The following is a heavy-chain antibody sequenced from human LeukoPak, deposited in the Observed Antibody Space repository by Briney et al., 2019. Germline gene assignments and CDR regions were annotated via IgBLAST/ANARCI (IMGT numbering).Heavy chain of an antibody. CDR1: GGSGRSVSSDSYY. D-gene: IGHD2-2*01. J-gene: IGHJ4*02. CDR2: IHTGGGT. Sequence: SQTLSLTCTVSGGSGRSVSSDSYYWSWIRQPAGKGLEWIGRIHTGGGTKYNPSLKSRLTISRDTSKNQFSLKLTSVTAADTALYYCARYCSSSSCYSDAFDYWGPGSLVTVSS. CDR3: ARYCSSSSCYSDAFDY. V-gene: IGHV4-61*02.